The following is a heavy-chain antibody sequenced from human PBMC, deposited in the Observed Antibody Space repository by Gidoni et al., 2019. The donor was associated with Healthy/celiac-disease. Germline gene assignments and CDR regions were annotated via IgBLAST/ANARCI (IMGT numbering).Heavy chain of an antibody. V-gene: IGHV4-59*01. CDR1: GGSISSYY. D-gene: IGHD2-2*01. Sequence: QVQLQESGPGLVKPSATLSLTCTGSGGSISSYYWSWIRQPPGQGLVWIGYSYYSGITNYNPSLMSRFTISVDTSMNQFSLKLSSVTAADTALYYCARNTEKGDQPRDAFDIWGQGTMVTVSS. CDR2: SYYSGIT. CDR3: ARNTEKGDQPRDAFDI. J-gene: IGHJ3*02.